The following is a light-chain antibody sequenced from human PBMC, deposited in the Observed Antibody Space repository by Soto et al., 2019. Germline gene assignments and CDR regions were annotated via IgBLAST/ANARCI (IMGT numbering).Light chain of an antibody. Sequence: EIVLTQSPGTLSLSPGERATLSCRASQSVSSSYLAWYQQKPGQAPRLLIYGASSRATGIPDRFSGSGAGTDLSITISGREPEDFAVYYCHQYGSSPPTFGQGTKVEIK. V-gene: IGKV3-20*01. CDR2: GAS. CDR3: HQYGSSPPT. CDR1: QSVSSSY. J-gene: IGKJ1*01.